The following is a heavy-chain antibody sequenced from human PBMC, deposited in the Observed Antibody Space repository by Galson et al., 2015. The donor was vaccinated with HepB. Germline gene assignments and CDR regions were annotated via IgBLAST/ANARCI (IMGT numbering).Heavy chain of an antibody. D-gene: IGHD3-16*02. V-gene: IGHV3-30-3*01. CDR2: ISYDGSNQ. CDR1: GFTFSNYA. Sequence: SLRLSCAASGFTFSNYAMHWVRQAPGKGLEWVSVISYDGSNQYYAYSVKGRFTISRDNSKNTLYLQMNSLRPEDTAVYYCARENYDYLWGSYRRTGYFDCWGQGTLVTVSS. CDR3: ARENYDYLWGSYRRTGYFDC. J-gene: IGHJ4*02.